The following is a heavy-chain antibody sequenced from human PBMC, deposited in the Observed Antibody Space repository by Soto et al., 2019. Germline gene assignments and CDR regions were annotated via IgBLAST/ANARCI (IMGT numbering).Heavy chain of an antibody. CDR3: AREPQTTVGSDAFDI. V-gene: IGHV1-8*01. Sequence: ASVKVSCKASGYTFTSYDINWVRQATGQGLEWMGWMNPNSCNTGYAKKFHGRVTMTRNTSISTAYMELSSLRSEDTAVYYCAREPQTTVGSDAFDIWGQGTMVTVSS. J-gene: IGHJ3*02. CDR1: GYTFTSYD. CDR2: MNPNSCNT. D-gene: IGHD4-17*01.